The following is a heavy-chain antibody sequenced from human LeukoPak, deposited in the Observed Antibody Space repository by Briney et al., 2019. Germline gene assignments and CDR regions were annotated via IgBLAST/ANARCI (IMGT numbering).Heavy chain of an antibody. V-gene: IGHV1-18*01. CDR3: ARNQSAATLLDY. D-gene: IGHD2-15*01. Sequence: ASVKVSCKASGHTFTSLGTSWVRQPPGHGLEWMGWVSAYNGNTNYAQKLQGRVTMTTDTSTSTAYMELRSLRSDDTAVYYCARNQSAATLLDYWGQGTLVTVSS. CDR2: VSAYNGNT. J-gene: IGHJ4*02. CDR1: GHTFTSLG.